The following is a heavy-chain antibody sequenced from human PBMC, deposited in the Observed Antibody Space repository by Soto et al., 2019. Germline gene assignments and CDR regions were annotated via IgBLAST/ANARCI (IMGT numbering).Heavy chain of an antibody. CDR2: ISPSGTT. D-gene: IGHD3-10*01. Sequence: QVQLQQWGAGLLKPSETLSLTCAVYGGSFSNNYWTWFRQPPGKGLEWIGEISPSGTTKYIPSLKSRRTISVDTSRKQFFLKVTSVSAADTAVYYCATSLWFGTRPEIWGPGTLVTVSS. CDR3: ATSLWFGTRPEI. J-gene: IGHJ4*02. V-gene: IGHV4-34*01. CDR1: GGSFSNNY.